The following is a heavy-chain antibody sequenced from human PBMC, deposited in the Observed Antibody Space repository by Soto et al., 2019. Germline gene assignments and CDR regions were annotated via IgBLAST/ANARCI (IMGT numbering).Heavy chain of an antibody. D-gene: IGHD1-26*01. CDR1: GYTFTTYA. J-gene: IGHJ4*02. V-gene: IGHV1-3*05. CDR2: INPDNGNA. Sequence: QVQLVQSGAEEKKPGASVKVSCKASGYTFTTYAIHWVRQAPGQGLEWMGWINPDNGNAKYSQKFQGRLTITRDTSATTAYMELSSLRSEDTAFYSCARVDGTYWGQGALVTVSS. CDR3: ARVDGTY.